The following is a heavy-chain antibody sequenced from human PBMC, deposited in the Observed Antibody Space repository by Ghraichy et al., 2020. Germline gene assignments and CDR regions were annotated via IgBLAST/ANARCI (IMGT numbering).Heavy chain of an antibody. Sequence: ETLSLTCAASGFTFDDYTMHWVRQAPGKGLEWVSLISWDGGSTYYADSMKGRFTISRDNSKNSLYLQMNSLRTEDTALYYCAKGAPRARVFWFDPWGQGTLVTVSS. D-gene: IGHD2-8*01. CDR2: ISWDGGST. V-gene: IGHV3-43*01. J-gene: IGHJ5*02. CDR3: AKGAPRARVFWFDP. CDR1: GFTFDDYT.